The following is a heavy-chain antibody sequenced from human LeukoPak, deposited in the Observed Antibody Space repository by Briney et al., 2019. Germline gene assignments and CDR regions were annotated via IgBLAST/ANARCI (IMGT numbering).Heavy chain of an antibody. CDR3: ARGQQYYDFWSGHNWFDP. CDR1: GGSFSGYC. V-gene: IGHV4-34*01. Sequence: PSETLSLTCAVYGGSFSGYCWSWLRQPPGKGLEWIGEINHSGSTNYNPSLKSRVTISVDTSKNQFSLKLSSVTAADTAVYYCARGQQYYDFWSGHNWFDPWGQGTLVTVSS. CDR2: INHSGST. D-gene: IGHD3-3*01. J-gene: IGHJ5*02.